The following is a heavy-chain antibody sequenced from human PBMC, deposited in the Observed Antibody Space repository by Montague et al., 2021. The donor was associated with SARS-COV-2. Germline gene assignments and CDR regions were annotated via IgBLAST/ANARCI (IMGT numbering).Heavy chain of an antibody. D-gene: IGHD3-10*01. Sequence: SETLSLTCTVSVGSISSYYWSWIRQPPGKGLEWIGYIYDSGSTDYNPSLKSRVTISVDTSKNQFSLKLSSVTAADTAVYYCARRGQGTMVRGVIISAFDIWGQGTVVTVSS. J-gene: IGHJ3*02. V-gene: IGHV4-59*08. CDR1: VGSISSYY. CDR2: IYDSGST. CDR3: ARRGQGTMVRGVIISAFDI.